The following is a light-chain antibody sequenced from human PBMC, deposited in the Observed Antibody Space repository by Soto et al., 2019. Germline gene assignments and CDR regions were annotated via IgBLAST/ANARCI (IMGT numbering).Light chain of an antibody. Sequence: QSVLTQPPSVSGAAGQRVTMSCTGSSSNLGAYYDVHWFQHLPGTAPKLLIYANKNRPSGVPDRFSGSKSGTSASLAITGLQAEDEADYYCQSYDSSLSGVVFGGGTKVTVL. V-gene: IGLV1-40*01. CDR3: QSYDSSLSGVV. CDR2: ANK. J-gene: IGLJ2*01. CDR1: SSNLGAYYD.